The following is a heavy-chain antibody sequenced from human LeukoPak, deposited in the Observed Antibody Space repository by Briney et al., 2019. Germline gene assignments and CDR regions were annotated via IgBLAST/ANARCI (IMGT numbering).Heavy chain of an antibody. CDR1: GFTFRNHW. V-gene: IGHV3-74*01. CDR3: VSLVVTADLAFDI. J-gene: IGHJ3*02. Sequence: TGGSLRLSCVASGFTFRNHWMHWVRQAPGKGLVWVSRVDGDGSGASYADFVRGRFTISRDNAKDTLYLQMNSLRAEDTAVYYCVSLVVTADLAFDIWGQGTMVTVSS. D-gene: IGHD2-21*02. CDR2: VDGDGSGA.